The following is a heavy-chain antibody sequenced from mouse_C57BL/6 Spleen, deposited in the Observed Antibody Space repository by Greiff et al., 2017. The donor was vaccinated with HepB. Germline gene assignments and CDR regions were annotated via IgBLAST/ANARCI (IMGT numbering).Heavy chain of an antibody. V-gene: IGHV1-4*01. D-gene: IGHD2-3*01. CDR3: DRTYDGYLYAMDY. Sequence: QVQLKQSGADLARPGASVKMSCKASGYTFTSYTMHWVKQRPGQGLEWIGYINPSGGYTKYNQKFKDKSTLTADKSSSTVYMQLSSLTSEDSAVYYRDRTYDGYLYAMDYWGQGTSVTVSS. CDR1: GYTFTSYT. J-gene: IGHJ4*01. CDR2: INPSGGYT.